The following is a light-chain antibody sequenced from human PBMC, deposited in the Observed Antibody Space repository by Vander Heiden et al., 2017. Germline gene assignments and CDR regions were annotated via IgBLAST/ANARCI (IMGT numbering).Light chain of an antibody. Sequence: DIQMTQTPSALSASVRDRVTITCRASQSISSYLNWYQQKPGKAPKLLIYAASSLQSGVPSRFSGSGSGTDFTLTISSLQPEDFATYYCQQSYSTPYTFGPGTKLEIK. V-gene: IGKV1-39*01. CDR3: QQSYSTPYT. CDR1: QSISSY. J-gene: IGKJ2*01. CDR2: AAS.